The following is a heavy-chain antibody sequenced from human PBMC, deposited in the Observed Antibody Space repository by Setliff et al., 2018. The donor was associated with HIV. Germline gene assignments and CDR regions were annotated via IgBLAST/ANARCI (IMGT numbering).Heavy chain of an antibody. Sequence: SETLSLTCAVSGGSISSTNWWNWVRQPPGKGLEWIGEIYHSGDTNYNPSLKSRVTISVDKSKDQFSLKLTSVTAADTAVYYCARVAAGTYGKGDWFDPWGQGTQVTVSS. J-gene: IGHJ5*02. D-gene: IGHD3-10*01. CDR1: GGSISSTNW. CDR3: ARVAAGTYGKGDWFDP. V-gene: IGHV4-4*02. CDR2: IYHSGDT.